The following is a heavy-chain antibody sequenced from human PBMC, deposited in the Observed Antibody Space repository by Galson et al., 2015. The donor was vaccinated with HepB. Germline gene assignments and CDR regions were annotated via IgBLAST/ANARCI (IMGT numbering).Heavy chain of an antibody. J-gene: IGHJ4*02. V-gene: IGHV3-30*04. CDR2: ISYDGSNK. Sequence: SLRLSCAASGFTFSSYAMHWVRQAPGKGLEWVAVISYDGSNKYYADSVKGRFTISRDNSKNTLYLQMNSLRAEDTAVYYCAREGSEPYFDYWGQGTLVTVSS. CDR3: AREGSEPYFDY. CDR1: GFTFSSYA. D-gene: IGHD1-14*01.